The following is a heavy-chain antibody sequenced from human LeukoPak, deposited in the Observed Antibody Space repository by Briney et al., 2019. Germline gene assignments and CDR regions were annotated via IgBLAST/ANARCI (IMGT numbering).Heavy chain of an antibody. CDR1: GFTFSSYS. CDR3: ARPGSYSGGFDY. V-gene: IGHV3-21*01. D-gene: IGHD3-10*01. CDR2: ISSSSSYI. J-gene: IGHJ4*02. Sequence: GGSLRLSCAASGFTFSSYSMNWVRQAPGKGLEWVSSISSSSSYIYYADSVKGRFTISRGNAKNSLYLQMNSLRAEDTAVYYCARPGSYSGGFDYWGQGTLVTVSS.